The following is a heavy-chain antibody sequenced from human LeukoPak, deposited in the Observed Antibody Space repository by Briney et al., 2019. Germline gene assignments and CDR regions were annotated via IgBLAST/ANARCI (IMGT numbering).Heavy chain of an antibody. D-gene: IGHD2/OR15-2a*01. CDR3: ARNSALDY. Sequence: GRSLRLSCAASGFTFDDYAMHWVRQAPGKGLEWVSGISWNSGSIGYADSVKGRFTISRDNSKNTLYLQMNSLRAEDTAVYYCARNSALDYWGQGTLVTVSS. V-gene: IGHV3-9*01. CDR1: GFTFDDYA. J-gene: IGHJ4*02. CDR2: ISWNSGSI.